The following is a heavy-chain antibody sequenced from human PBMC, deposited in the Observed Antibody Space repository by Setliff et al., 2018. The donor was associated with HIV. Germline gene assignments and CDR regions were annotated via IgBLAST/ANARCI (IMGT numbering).Heavy chain of an antibody. CDR2: VSPGGDTT. V-gene: IGHV3-23*01. CDR3: ARAYNVYDYRFDSSGYDY. Sequence: GGSLRLSCAASGFAFSTFDMNWVRQIPGQGLEWVAAVSPGGDTTYYADSVKGRFTVSRDDSKNMLFLQMNSLGAEDTAVYYCARAYNVYDYRFDSSGYDYWGQGTLVTVSS. J-gene: IGHJ4*02. CDR1: GFAFSTFD. D-gene: IGHD3-22*01.